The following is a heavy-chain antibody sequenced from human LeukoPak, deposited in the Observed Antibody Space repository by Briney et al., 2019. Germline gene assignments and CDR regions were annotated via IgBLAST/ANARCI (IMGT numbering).Heavy chain of an antibody. CDR3: AKNGEGGAFCTGGTCYPYYYYYMDV. Sequence: GASVKVSCKASGYTFTSYGISWVRQAPGQGLEWMGWISAYNGNTNYAQKLQGRVTMTTDTSTSTAYMELRSLRSDDTAVYYCAKNGEGGAFCTGGTCYPYYYYYMDVWGKGTTVTISS. CDR1: GYTFTSYG. CDR2: ISAYNGNT. D-gene: IGHD2-15*01. J-gene: IGHJ6*03. V-gene: IGHV1-18*01.